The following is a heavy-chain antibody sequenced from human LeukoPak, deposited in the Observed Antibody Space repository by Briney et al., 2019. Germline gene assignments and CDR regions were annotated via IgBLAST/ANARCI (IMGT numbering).Heavy chain of an antibody. D-gene: IGHD3-22*01. V-gene: IGHV4-31*03. J-gene: IGHJ4*02. Sequence: PSQTLSLTCTVSGGSLSSGGYYWSWVRQHPGTGMEWLGYIYYSGSTYYNPSLKSRVTISVDTSKNQFSLKLSSVTAADTAVYYCARWYYDSSGYQYFDYWGQGTLVTVSS. CDR3: ARWYYDSSGYQYFDY. CDR1: GGSLSSGGYY. CDR2: IYYSGST.